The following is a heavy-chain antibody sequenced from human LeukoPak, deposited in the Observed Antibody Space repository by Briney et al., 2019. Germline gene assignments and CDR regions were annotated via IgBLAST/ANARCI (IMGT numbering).Heavy chain of an antibody. V-gene: IGHV3-11*05. J-gene: IGHJ2*01. D-gene: IGHD2-2*01. CDR1: GFTLSDYY. Sequence: GGSLRLSCAASGFTLSDYYMSWIRQAPGKGLERVSYISSSSSYTNYADSVKGRFTISRDNAKNSLYLQMNSLRAEDTAVYYCAREKEDCSSTSCYGGVHYWYFDLWGRGTLVTVSS. CDR2: ISSSSSYT. CDR3: AREKEDCSSTSCYGGVHYWYFDL.